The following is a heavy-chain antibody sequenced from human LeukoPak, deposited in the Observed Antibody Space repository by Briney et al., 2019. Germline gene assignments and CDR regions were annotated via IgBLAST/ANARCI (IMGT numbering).Heavy chain of an antibody. CDR3: ARSREGYFSSGYYYFYMDV. D-gene: IGHD5-24*01. J-gene: IGHJ6*03. V-gene: IGHV3-11*04. CDR2: MSKTGHRI. Sequence: PGRSLRLSCAASQFTFSDFYMTWIRQLPGRGLECVSYMSKTGHRIFYADSVKGRFTISRDNAENSLFLQMDNLRVEDTAVYYCARSREGYFSSGYYYFYMDVWGKGTTVTVSS. CDR1: QFTFSDFY.